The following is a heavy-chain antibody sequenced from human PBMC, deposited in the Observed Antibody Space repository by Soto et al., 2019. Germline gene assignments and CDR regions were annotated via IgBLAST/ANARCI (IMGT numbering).Heavy chain of an antibody. J-gene: IGHJ6*02. Sequence: EVQLVESGGGLVKPGGSLRLSCAASGFTFSNAWMNWVRQAPGKGLEWVGRIKSKTDGGTTDYAAPVKGRFTISRDDSNNTLYLQMNSLKTEDTAVYYCRATLYYYYGMDVWGQGTTVTVSS. CDR3: RATLYYYYGMDV. V-gene: IGHV3-15*07. CDR1: GFTFSNAW. CDR2: IKSKTDGGTT.